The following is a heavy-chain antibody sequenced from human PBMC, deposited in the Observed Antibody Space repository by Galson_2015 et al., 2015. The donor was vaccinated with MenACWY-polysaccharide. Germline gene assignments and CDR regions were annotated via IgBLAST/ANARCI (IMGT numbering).Heavy chain of an antibody. Sequence: SLRLSCAASGFTFRNYGMHWVRQAPGKGLEWVAIIWYDGSKKYHADSVKGRFTISRDNSKNTLYLQMNSLRDEDTAVYHCASGRVSGHFYYYDSGDLKQGPSDMWGRGTMVTVSS. CDR2: IWYDGSKK. D-gene: IGHD3-16*01. CDR3: ASGRVSGHFYYYDSGDLKQGPSDM. J-gene: IGHJ3*02. V-gene: IGHV3-33*01. CDR1: GFTFRNYG.